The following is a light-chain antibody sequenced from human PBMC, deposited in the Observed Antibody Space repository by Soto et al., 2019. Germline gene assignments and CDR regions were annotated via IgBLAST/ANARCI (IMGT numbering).Light chain of an antibody. Sequence: QAVVTQPPSVSGVPGQRVTISCTGSSSNIGAGYDVHWYQQLPGTAPKLLIYGNSNRPSGVPDRFSGSKSGTSASLAITGLQAEDEADYYCQSYDSSLSGYVFGTGTKLTVL. CDR1: SSNIGAGYD. J-gene: IGLJ1*01. CDR2: GNS. CDR3: QSYDSSLSGYV. V-gene: IGLV1-40*01.